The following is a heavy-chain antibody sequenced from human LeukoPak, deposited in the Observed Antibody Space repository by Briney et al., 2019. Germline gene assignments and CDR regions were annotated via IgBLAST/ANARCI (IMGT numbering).Heavy chain of an antibody. J-gene: IGHJ4*02. CDR2: INPNSGGT. CDR3: ARDDRRQIYDFWSGLGDY. Sequence: ASVKVSCKASGYTFTGYYMHWVRQAPGQGLEWMGWINPNSGGTNYAQKFQGRVTMTRDTSISTAYMELSRLRSDDTAVYYCARDDRRQIYDFWSGLGDYWGQGTLVIVSS. V-gene: IGHV1-2*02. CDR1: GYTFTGYY. D-gene: IGHD3-3*01.